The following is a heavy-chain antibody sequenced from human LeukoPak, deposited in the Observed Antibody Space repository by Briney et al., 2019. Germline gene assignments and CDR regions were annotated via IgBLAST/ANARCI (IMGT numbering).Heavy chain of an antibody. V-gene: IGHV1-2*02. Sequence: ASVKVSCKASKYTFTAYYIHWVRQAPGQGLEWMGWINPDSGGTNYAQKFQGRVALTRDTPISTAYMELSRLTSDDTAVYYCARVQTRYYDTIAYWGQGTLVTVSS. J-gene: IGHJ4*02. CDR3: ARVQTRYYDTIAY. CDR1: KYTFTAYY. CDR2: INPDSGGT. D-gene: IGHD3-22*01.